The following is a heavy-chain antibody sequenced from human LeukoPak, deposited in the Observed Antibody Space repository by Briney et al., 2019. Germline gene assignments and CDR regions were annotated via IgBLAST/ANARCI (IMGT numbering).Heavy chain of an antibody. Sequence: PSETLSLTCTVSAGSISRFTYYWAWIRQAPGKGLEWIGSIYYSGTTFYSPSLKSRVTISVDTSKNQFSLKLTSVTAADTALYYCARELVPAAAIPDAFDIWGQGTMITVSS. CDR3: ARELVPAAAIPDAFDI. D-gene: IGHD2-2*01. CDR2: IYYSGTT. V-gene: IGHV4-39*07. CDR1: AGSISRFTYY. J-gene: IGHJ3*02.